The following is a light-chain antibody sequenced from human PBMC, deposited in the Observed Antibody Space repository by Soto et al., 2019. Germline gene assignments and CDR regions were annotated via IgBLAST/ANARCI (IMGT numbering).Light chain of an antibody. J-gene: IGLJ2*01. CDR3: TSWTTSTTMI. V-gene: IGLV2-14*03. CDR2: DVN. CDR1: NSDIGAYNF. Sequence: QALLTQPASLSGSPGQAITISCPGNNSDIGAYNFVSWYQQHPGKAPKLMLYDVNIRPSGVSNRFSGSKSGNTASLTISGLQAEDEADYYCTSWTTSTTMIFGGGTKVTVL.